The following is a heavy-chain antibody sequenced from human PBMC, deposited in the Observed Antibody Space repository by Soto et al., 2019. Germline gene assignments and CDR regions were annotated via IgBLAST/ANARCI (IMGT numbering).Heavy chain of an antibody. CDR1: GYSFTSYW. CDR2: IDPSDSYT. D-gene: IGHD4-17*01. CDR3: ARHSGDYAYFDY. J-gene: IGHJ4*02. V-gene: IGHV5-10-1*01. Sequence: LKISCKGSGYSFTSYWISWVRQMPGKGLEWMGRIDPSDSYTNYSPSFQGHVTISADKSISTAYLQWSSLKASDTAMYYCARHSGDYAYFDYWGQGTLVTVSS.